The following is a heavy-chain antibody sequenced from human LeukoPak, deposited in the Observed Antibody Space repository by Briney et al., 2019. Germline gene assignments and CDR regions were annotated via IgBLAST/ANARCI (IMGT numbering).Heavy chain of an antibody. D-gene: IGHD3-10*01. CDR3: SSESSQSGRVTPSRDHAKCSIYLEMNSLRADDTAVYYCARHMTSEGTTPYHYGMNV. CDR1: GFTLSSYS. CDR2: ISPDGRHI. J-gene: IGHJ6*02. V-gene: IGHV3-21*01. Sequence: GGSLRLSCVGSGFTLSSYSMNWVRQAPGKGLEWVSSISPDGRHIYYEDSSKGRFTTSRDNAKSSLSLEMNSWRADETAGYHISSESSQSGRVTPSRDHAKCSIYLEMNSLRADDTAVYYCARHMTSEGTTPYHYGMNVWGQGTTVTVSS.